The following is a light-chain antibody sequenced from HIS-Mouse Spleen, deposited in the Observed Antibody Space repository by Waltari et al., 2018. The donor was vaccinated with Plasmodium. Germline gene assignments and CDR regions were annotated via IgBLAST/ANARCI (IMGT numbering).Light chain of an antibody. Sequence: QSVLTQPPSVSAAPGQKVTISCSGSSSNIGNNYVSWYQHLPGTAPKLLIYDKNKRPSGIPDRFSGSKSGTSATLGITGLQTGDEADYYCGTWDSSLSAGVVFGGGTKLTVL. V-gene: IGLV1-51*01. CDR1: SSNIGNNY. CDR2: DKN. J-gene: IGLJ2*01. CDR3: GTWDSSLSAGVV.